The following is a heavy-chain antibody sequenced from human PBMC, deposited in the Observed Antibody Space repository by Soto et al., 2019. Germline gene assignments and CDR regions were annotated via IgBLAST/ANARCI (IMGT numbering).Heavy chain of an antibody. J-gene: IGHJ4*02. CDR1: GASITYGGYS. V-gene: IGHV4-30-2*06. CDR2: ITHLENT. D-gene: IGHD5-12*01. Sequence: QLRLQESGSGVVKTSESLSLTCTVFGASITYGGYSWSWIRQSPGRGLEWIGHITHLENTYFNPSFKSRLYMSIDRTKNQFSLKVTSMTAADEGIYFCVRGGGNDPFEYWGQGILVTVSS. CDR3: VRGGGNDPFEY.